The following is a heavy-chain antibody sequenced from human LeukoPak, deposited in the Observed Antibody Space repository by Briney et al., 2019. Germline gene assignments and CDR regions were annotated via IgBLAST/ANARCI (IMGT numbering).Heavy chain of an antibody. V-gene: IGHV3-48*03. Sequence: GGSLRRSCAASGFTFSSYEMNWVRQAPGRGLEWVSYISRSGSPIYYADSVKGRFTISRDNAENSLYLQMNSLRAEDTAVYYCASENNGYWGQGTLVTVSS. D-gene: IGHD2-8*01. CDR1: GFTFSSYE. CDR2: ISRSGSPI. J-gene: IGHJ4*02. CDR3: ASENNGY.